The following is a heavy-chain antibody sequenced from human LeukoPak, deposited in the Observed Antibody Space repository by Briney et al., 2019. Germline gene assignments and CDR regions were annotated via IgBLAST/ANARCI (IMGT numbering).Heavy chain of an antibody. D-gene: IGHD3-22*01. Sequence: SETLSLTCAVYGGSFSGYYWSWIRQPPGKGLEWIGEINHSGSTNYNPSLKSRVTISVDTSKNQFSLKLSSVTAADTAVYYRARGEVTTAYYYDSSGYYSDDYWGQGTLVTVSS. CDR2: INHSGST. CDR1: GGSFSGYY. CDR3: ARGEVTTAYYYDSSGYYSDDY. V-gene: IGHV4-34*01. J-gene: IGHJ4*02.